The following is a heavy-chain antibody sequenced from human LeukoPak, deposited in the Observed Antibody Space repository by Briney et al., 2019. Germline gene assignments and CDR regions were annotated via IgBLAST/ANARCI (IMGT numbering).Heavy chain of an antibody. J-gene: IGHJ4*02. CDR3: AKEFSHTGDPGFAY. CDR1: GFTFSSYS. D-gene: IGHD7-27*01. CDR2: ISSSSSYI. Sequence: PGGSLRLSCAASGFTFSSYSMNWVRQAPGKGLEWVSSISSSSSYIYYADSVKGRFTISRDNAKNSLYLQMNSLRAEDTAVYYCAKEFSHTGDPGFAYWGQGTLVTVSS. V-gene: IGHV3-21*01.